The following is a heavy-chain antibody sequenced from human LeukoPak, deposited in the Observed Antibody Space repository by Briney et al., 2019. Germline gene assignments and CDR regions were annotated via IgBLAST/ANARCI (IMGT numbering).Heavy chain of an antibody. V-gene: IGHV4-4*02. D-gene: IGHD6-19*01. CDR3: ATDSSGWDAFDI. CDR2: IYHSGST. Sequence: KASETLSLTCAVSGGSISSSNWWSWVRQPPGKGLEWIGEIYHSGSTNYNPSLKSRVTISVGKSKNQFSLKLSSVTAADTAVYYCATDSSGWDAFDIWGQGTMVTVSS. CDR1: GGSISSSNW. J-gene: IGHJ3*02.